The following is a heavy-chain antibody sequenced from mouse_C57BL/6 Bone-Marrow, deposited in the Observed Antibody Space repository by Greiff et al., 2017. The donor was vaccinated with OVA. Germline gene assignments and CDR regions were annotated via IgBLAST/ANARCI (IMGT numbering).Heavy chain of an antibody. J-gene: IGHJ4*01. CDR3: ARKEGSSMYY. CDR2: IDPSDSYT. CDR1: GYTFTSYW. V-gene: IGHV1-69*01. Sequence: QVQLQQPGAELVMPGASVKLSCKASGYTFTSYWMHWVKPRPGQGLEWIGEIDPSDSYTNYNQKFKGKSTLTVDKSSSTAYMQLSSLTSEDSAVYYGARKEGSSMYYWGQGTSVTVSS.